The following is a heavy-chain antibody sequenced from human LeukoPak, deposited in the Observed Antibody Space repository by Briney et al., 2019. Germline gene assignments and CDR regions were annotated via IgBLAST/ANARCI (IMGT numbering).Heavy chain of an antibody. J-gene: IGHJ4*02. V-gene: IGHV3-23*01. CDR1: GFTLSTYA. Sequence: GGSLRLSCAASGFTLSTYAMTWVRQAPGKGLAWVSTISGGSGSTYCADSVKGRFTISRDNSKNTLYLQMNSLRDEDTAVYYCAKHRFESGGYHSTDWGQGTLVTVSS. CDR3: AKHRFESGGYHSTD. D-gene: IGHD3-22*01. CDR2: ISGGSGST.